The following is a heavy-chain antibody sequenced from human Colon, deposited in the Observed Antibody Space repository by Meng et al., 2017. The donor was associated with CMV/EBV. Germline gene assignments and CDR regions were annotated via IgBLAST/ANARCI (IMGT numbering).Heavy chain of an antibody. CDR3: AREVSALIYTSDSAGLYYFDC. CDR1: GGYY. D-gene: IGHD2-2*02. Sequence: GGYYWNWIHQHPERGLEWIGYSDYSGNTYYNPSLKSRVTISLDISNNQYSLRLPSVTAADTAVYFCAREVSALIYTSDSAGLYYFDCWGQGTLVTVSS. CDR2: SDYSGNT. V-gene: IGHV4-31*02. J-gene: IGHJ4*02.